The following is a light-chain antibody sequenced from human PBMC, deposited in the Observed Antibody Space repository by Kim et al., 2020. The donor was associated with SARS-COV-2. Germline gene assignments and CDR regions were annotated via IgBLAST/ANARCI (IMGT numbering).Light chain of an antibody. J-gene: IGLJ2*01. CDR3: HSYDSGLSGHVL. V-gene: IGLV1-40*01. CDR2: RNT. Sequence: VTLSSTRRRSNTGENDNVHGYQQLPGTATKLLFSRNTGRPSGGHDRLSGSTSGTLASLAITGLQAEDDADYFCHSYDSGLSGHVLFGGGTQLTVL. CDR1: RSNTGENDN.